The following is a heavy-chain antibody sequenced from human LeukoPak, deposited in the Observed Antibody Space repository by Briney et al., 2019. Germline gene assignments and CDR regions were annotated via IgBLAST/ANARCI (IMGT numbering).Heavy chain of an antibody. D-gene: IGHD6-19*01. V-gene: IGHV4-4*07. J-gene: IGHJ4*02. Sequence: SETLSLTCTVSGGSISSYYWSWIRQPAGKGLERIGRIYTSGSTNYNPSLKSRVTISVDKSKNQFSLKLSSVTAADTAVYYCARDLLSSSGWYYFDYWGQGTLVTVSS. CDR1: GGSISSYY. CDR3: ARDLLSSSGWYYFDY. CDR2: IYTSGST.